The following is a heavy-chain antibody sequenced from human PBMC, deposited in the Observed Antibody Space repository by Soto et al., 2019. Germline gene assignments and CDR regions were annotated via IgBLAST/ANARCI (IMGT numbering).Heavy chain of an antibody. D-gene: IGHD3-22*01. J-gene: IGHJ5*02. CDR2: ISNSGGTN. CDR3: AGSTARPSVRLTDITMMVSNWFGP. V-gene: IGHV3-48*03. CDR1: GFTFNDYE. Sequence: RGSLRLSCVASGFTFNDYEMNWVRQAPGKGLEWISYISNSGGTNDCADSVRGPFTITRDNAKNSLYLHMYSLRAEDTAIYFCAGSTARPSVRLTDITMMVSNWFGPWGQGTLVTVSS.